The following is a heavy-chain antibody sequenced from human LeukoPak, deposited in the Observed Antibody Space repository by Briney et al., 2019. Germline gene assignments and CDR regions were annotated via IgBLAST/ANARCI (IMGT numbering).Heavy chain of an antibody. CDR2: ISYTGSA. Sequence: PSETLSLTSTVSGDSFNSGRYYWSWNRQHPGKGLEWIGYISYTGSAFYDPSLKSRVTMSVDTSKNQFSLKLSSVTAADTAVYYCARDVINDYGGNSDAFDIWGQGTMVTVSS. V-gene: IGHV4-31*03. D-gene: IGHD4-23*01. CDR1: GDSFNSGRYY. CDR3: ARDVINDYGGNSDAFDI. J-gene: IGHJ3*02.